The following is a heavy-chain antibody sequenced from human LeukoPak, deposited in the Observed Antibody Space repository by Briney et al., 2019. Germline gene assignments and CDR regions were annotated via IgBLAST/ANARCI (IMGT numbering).Heavy chain of an antibody. J-gene: IGHJ6*03. Sequence: SETLSLTCAVYGGSFSGYYWGWIRQPPGKGLEWIGEINHSGSTNYNPSLKSRVTISVDASKNQLSLKLSSVTAADTAVYYCARAVATITSYYNYYMDVWGKGTTVTVSS. D-gene: IGHD5-12*01. V-gene: IGHV4-34*01. CDR1: GGSFSGYY. CDR2: INHSGST. CDR3: ARAVATITSYYNYYMDV.